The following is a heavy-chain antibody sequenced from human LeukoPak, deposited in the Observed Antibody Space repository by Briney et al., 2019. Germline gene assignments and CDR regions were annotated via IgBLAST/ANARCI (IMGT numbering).Heavy chain of an antibody. V-gene: IGHV4-34*01. CDR3: ARAMYYYDCFDY. CDR1: GGSFSGYY. Sequence: PSETLSLTCAVYGGSFSGYYWSWIRQPPGKGLEWIGEINHSGSTNYNPSFKSRVTISVDTSKNQFSLKLSSVTAADTAVYYCARAMYYYDCFDYWGQGTLVTVSS. CDR2: INHSGST. J-gene: IGHJ4*02. D-gene: IGHD3-10*01.